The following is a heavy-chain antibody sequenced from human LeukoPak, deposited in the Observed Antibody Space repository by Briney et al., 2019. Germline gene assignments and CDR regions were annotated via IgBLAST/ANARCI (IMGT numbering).Heavy chain of an antibody. V-gene: IGHV4-59*08. CDR2: IYSSGST. CDR1: GGSISSYY. CDR3: ARHVGIHLWSLYFDY. D-gene: IGHD5-18*01. J-gene: IGHJ4*02. Sequence: SETLSLTCIVFGGSISSYYWSWIRQPPGKGLEWIGYIYSSGSTDYNPSLKSRATISLDTSNHQFSLKLISVTAADTAVYYCARHVGIHLWSLYFDYWGQGSQVTVSS.